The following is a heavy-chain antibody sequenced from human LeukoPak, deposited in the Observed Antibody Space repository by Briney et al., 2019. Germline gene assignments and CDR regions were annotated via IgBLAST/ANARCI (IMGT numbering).Heavy chain of an antibody. CDR2: IRYDGSNK. D-gene: IGHD3-10*01. V-gene: IGHV3-30*02. CDR3: AKDHGSGSYFFAY. J-gene: IGHJ4*02. CDR1: GFTFSNYA. Sequence: GRSLRLSCAASGFTFSNYAIHWVRQAPGKGLEWVAFIRYDGSNKYYADSVKGRFTISRDNSKNTLYLQMNSLRAEDTAVYYCAKDHGSGSYFFAYWGQGTLVTVSS.